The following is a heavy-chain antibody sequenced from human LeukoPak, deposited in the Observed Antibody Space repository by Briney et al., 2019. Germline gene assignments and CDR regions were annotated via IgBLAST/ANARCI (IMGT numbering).Heavy chain of an antibody. V-gene: IGHV3-49*04. Sequence: GGSLRLSCTASGFTFGDYAMSWVRQAPGKGPEWVGFIRSKAYGGTTEYAASVKGRFTISRDDSKSIAYLQMNSLKTEDTAVYYCTRATNDDFWSGYYTDYWGQGTLVTVSS. CDR2: IRSKAYGGTT. CDR3: TRATNDDFWSGYYTDY. CDR1: GFTFGDYA. D-gene: IGHD3-3*01. J-gene: IGHJ4*02.